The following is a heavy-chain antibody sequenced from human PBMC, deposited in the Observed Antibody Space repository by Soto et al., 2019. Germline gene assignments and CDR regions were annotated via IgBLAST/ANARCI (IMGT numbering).Heavy chain of an antibody. D-gene: IGHD1-26*01. V-gene: IGHV3-23*01. CDR3: ARGYIVGATFDY. CDR1: GFTFSSYA. Sequence: PGGSLRLSCAASGFTFSSYAMSWVRQAPGKGLEWVSAISGSGGSTYYADSVKGRLTISRDNAKNSLYLQMNSLRAEDTAVYYCARGYIVGATFDYWGQGTLVTVSS. J-gene: IGHJ4*02. CDR2: ISGSGGST.